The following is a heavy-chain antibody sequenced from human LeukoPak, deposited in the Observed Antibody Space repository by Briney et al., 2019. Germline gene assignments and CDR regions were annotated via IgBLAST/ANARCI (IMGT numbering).Heavy chain of an antibody. V-gene: IGHV3-23*01. Sequence: PGGSLRLSCAASGFTFSSYAMSWVRQAPGKGLEWVSAISGSGGSTYYADSVKGRFTTSRDNSKNTLYLQMNSLRAEDTAVYYCAKDPTWGDYVWGSYRYTTSIDYWGQGTLVTVSS. CDR2: ISGSGGST. D-gene: IGHD3-16*02. CDR1: GFTFSSYA. J-gene: IGHJ4*02. CDR3: AKDPTWGDYVWGSYRYTTSIDY.